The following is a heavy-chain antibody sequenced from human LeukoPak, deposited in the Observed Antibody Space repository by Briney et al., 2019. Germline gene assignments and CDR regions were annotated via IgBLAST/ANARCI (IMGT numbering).Heavy chain of an antibody. J-gene: IGHJ4*02. Sequence: ASVKVSCKASGYTFTGYYMHWVRQAPGQGLEWLGIFSPSGGGTTYAQKFQGRVTMTRDTSTSTLYMELSSLRSDDTAVYYCARDHYYGSGSSYGGPDYWGQGTLVTVSS. D-gene: IGHD3-10*01. CDR3: ARDHYYGSGSSYGGPDY. V-gene: IGHV1-46*01. CDR1: GYTFTGYY. CDR2: FSPSGGGT.